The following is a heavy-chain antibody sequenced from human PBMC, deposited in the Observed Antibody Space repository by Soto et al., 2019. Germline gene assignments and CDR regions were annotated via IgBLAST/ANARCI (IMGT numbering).Heavy chain of an antibody. D-gene: IGHD6-19*01. Sequence: GGSLRLSCAASGFTFSSYWMSWVRQAPGKGLEWVANIKQDGSEKYYVDSVKGRFTISRDNAKNSLYLQMNSLRAEDTAVYYCARDTLQWPTNLGDDAFDIWGQGTMVTVSS. CDR2: IKQDGSEK. CDR3: ARDTLQWPTNLGDDAFDI. CDR1: GFTFSSYW. J-gene: IGHJ3*02. V-gene: IGHV3-7*01.